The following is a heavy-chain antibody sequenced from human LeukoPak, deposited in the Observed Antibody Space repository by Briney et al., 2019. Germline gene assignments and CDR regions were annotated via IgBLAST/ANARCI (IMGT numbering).Heavy chain of an antibody. J-gene: IGHJ4*02. Sequence: PSEALSLTCTVSGDSISNYYWSWIRQPAGKGLQWIGRIYTSGSTNYNPSLKSRVTMSVDTSKNQFSLKLKSVTAADTAVYYCARVGRFTSGFAAGYFDYWGQGTLVTVSS. CDR1: GDSISNYY. D-gene: IGHD6-19*01. CDR2: IYTSGST. CDR3: ARVGRFTSGFAAGYFDY. V-gene: IGHV4-4*07.